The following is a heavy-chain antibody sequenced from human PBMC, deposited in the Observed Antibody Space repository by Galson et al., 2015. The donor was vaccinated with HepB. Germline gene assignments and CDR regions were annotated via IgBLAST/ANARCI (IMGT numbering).Heavy chain of an antibody. D-gene: IGHD1-1*01. Sequence: SLRLSCAASGFTFSSYSMNWVRQAPGKGLEWVSYISSSSSTIYYADSVKGRFTISRDNAKNSLYLQMNSLRDEDTAVYYCARVGPYRRPPPYYFDYWGQGTLVTVSS. CDR2: ISSSSSTI. CDR3: ARVGPYRRPPPYYFDY. J-gene: IGHJ4*02. V-gene: IGHV3-48*02. CDR1: GFTFSSYS.